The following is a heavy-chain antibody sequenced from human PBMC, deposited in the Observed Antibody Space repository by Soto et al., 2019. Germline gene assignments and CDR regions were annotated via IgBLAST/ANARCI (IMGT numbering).Heavy chain of an antibody. CDR3: ARLLGVVPAAIIDC. CDR2: IWYDGSNR. V-gene: IGHV3-33*01. J-gene: IGHJ4*02. CDR1: GFTFSNYG. Sequence: GGSLRLSCAASGFTFSNYGMHWVRQAPGKGLEWVAVIWYDGSNRYYADSVKGRFTISKDNSKNMLYLQMNSLTAEDTAVYYCARLLGVVPAAIIDCWGQGTRVTVSS. D-gene: IGHD2-2*01.